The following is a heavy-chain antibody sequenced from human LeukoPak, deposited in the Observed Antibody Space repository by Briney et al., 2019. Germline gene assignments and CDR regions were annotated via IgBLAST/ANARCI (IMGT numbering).Heavy chain of an antibody. J-gene: IGHJ6*02. CDR2: IIPIFGTA. CDR1: GYTFTGYY. V-gene: IGHV1-69*13. CDR3: ARTVTADYYYGMDV. Sequence: ASVKVSCKASGYTFTGYYMHWVRQAPGQGLEWMGGIIPIFGTANYAQKFQGRVTITADESTSTAYMELSSLRSEDTAVYYCARTVTADYYYGMDVWGQGTTVTVSS. D-gene: IGHD4-11*01.